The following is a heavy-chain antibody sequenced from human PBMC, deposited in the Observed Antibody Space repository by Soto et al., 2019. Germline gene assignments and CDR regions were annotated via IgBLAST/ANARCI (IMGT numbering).Heavy chain of an antibody. CDR1: GYTFTGYY. D-gene: IGHD2-15*01. CDR3: ARGGGIGYCSGGSCYSGSGYYYYYGMDV. CDR2: INLNSGGT. J-gene: IGHJ6*02. Sequence: ASVKVSCKASGYTFTGYYMHWVRQAPGQGLEWMGWINLNSGGTNYAQKFQGWVTMTRDTSISTAYMELSRLRSDDTAVYYCARGGGIGYCSGGSCYSGSGYYYYYGMDVWGQGTTVTVSS. V-gene: IGHV1-2*04.